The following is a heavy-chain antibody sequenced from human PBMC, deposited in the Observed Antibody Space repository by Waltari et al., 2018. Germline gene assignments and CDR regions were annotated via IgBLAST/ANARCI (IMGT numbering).Heavy chain of an antibody. CDR3: ARGRPGRYYDFWSGYPNYYYYMDV. J-gene: IGHJ6*03. V-gene: IGHV4-34*01. CDR2: INHSGST. Sequence: QVQLQQWGAGLLKPSETLSLTCAVYGGSFSGYYWSWIRQPPGKGLEWIGEINHSGSTNYNPSLKSRVTISVDTSKNQFSLKLGSVTAADTAVYYCARGRPGRYYDFWSGYPNYYYYMDVWGKGTTVTVSS. D-gene: IGHD3-3*01. CDR1: GGSFSGYY.